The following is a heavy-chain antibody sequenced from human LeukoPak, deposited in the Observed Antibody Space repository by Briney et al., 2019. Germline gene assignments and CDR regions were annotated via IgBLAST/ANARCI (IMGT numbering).Heavy chain of an antibody. D-gene: IGHD3-10*01. CDR1: GGSISSYY. V-gene: IGHV4-59*01. J-gene: IGHJ4*02. CDR3: ARDLGPSRGFDY. CDR2: IYYSGST. Sequence: SETLSLTCTVSGGSISSYYWSWIRQPPGKGLEWIGYIYYSGSTYYNPSLKGRVTISVDTSKNQFSLKLSSVTAADTAVYYCARDLGPSRGFDYWGQGTLVTVSS.